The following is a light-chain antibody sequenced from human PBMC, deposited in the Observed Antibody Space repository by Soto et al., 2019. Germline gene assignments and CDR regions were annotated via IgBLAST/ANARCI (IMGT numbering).Light chain of an antibody. CDR3: QHYNNLWG. CDR2: GAS. Sequence: EIVMTQSPATLSVSPGERVTLSCRASQSVRINLAWYQQKPGQVPRVLIYGASTRAIGIPDRFSGSGSGTEVTLTISSLQSEDFAVYYCQHYNNLWGFGGGTKVEIK. V-gene: IGKV3-15*01. J-gene: IGKJ4*01. CDR1: QSVRIN.